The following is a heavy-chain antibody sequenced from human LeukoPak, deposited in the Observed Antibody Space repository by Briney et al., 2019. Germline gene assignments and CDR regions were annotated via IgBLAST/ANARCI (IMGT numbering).Heavy chain of an antibody. D-gene: IGHD3-10*01. CDR2: NYYSGST. CDR1: GGSISSSSYY. V-gene: IGHV4-39*07. J-gene: IGHJ5*02. Sequence: PSETLSLTCTVSGGSISSSSYYWGWIRQPPGKGLEWIGSNYYSGSTYYNPSLKSRVTISVDTSKNQFSLKLSSVTAADTAVYYCARGSRGLLWFGAQRQFDPWGQGTLVTVSS. CDR3: ARGSRGLLWFGAQRQFDP.